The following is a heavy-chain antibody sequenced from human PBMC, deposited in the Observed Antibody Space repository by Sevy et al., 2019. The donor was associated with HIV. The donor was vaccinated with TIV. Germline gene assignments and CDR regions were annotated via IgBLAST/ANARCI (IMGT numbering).Heavy chain of an antibody. CDR1: GFSVSTSGVA. D-gene: IGHD3-22*01. CDR3: AHRPSCYDNSGYYPY. CDR2: IYWNDDK. Sequence: SGPTLVNPTQTLTLTCTFSGFSVSTSGVAVGWIRQPPGEALEWLAVIYWNDDKRYSPSLKSRLTITRDTSKNQVVLTMTKMDPVDTATYYCAHRPSCYDNSGYYPYWGQGILVTVSS. V-gene: IGHV2-5*01. J-gene: IGHJ4*02.